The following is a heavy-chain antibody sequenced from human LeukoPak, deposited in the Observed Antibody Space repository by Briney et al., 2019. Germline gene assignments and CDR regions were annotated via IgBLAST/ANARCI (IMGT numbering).Heavy chain of an antibody. Sequence: SETLSLTCTVSGGSISSSSYYWGWIRQPPGKGLEWIGSIYYSGSTYYNPSLKSRVTISVDTSKNQFSLKLSSVTAADTAVYYCASYYYGSGSYYRKRWFDPWGQGTTVTVSS. CDR3: ASYYYGSGSYYRKRWFDP. V-gene: IGHV4-39*01. CDR1: GGSISSSSYY. J-gene: IGHJ5*01. D-gene: IGHD3-10*01. CDR2: IYYSGST.